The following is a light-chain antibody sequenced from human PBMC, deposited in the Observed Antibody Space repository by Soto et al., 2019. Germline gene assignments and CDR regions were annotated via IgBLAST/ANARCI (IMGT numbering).Light chain of an antibody. CDR2: GAS. CDR3: QQYGSSPRT. V-gene: IGKV3-20*01. CDR1: QSVSSSY. Sequence: EIVLTQSPATLSLSPGERATLSCMASQSVSSSYLAWYQQKPGQAPRLLIYGASSRATGIPDRFSGSGSGTDFTLTISRLEPEDFAVYYCQQYGSSPRTFGPGTIVDIK. J-gene: IGKJ3*01.